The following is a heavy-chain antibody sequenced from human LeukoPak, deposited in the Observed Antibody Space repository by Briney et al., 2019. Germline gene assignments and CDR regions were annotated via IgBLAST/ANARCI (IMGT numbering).Heavy chain of an antibody. V-gene: IGHV3-23*01. Sequence: GGSLRLSCAASGFAFSSYGMSWVRQAPGKGLEWVSAISGRSGSTYYADSVKGRFTISRDNPKNTLYLQMNSLRAEDTAVYYCAKDEYFGGFDYWGQGTLVTVSS. CDR1: GFAFSSYG. CDR2: ISGRSGST. J-gene: IGHJ4*02. CDR3: AKDEYFGGFDY. D-gene: IGHD2-21*01.